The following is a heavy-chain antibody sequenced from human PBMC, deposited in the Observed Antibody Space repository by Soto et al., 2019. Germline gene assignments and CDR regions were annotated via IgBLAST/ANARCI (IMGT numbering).Heavy chain of an antibody. V-gene: IGHV4-30-4*08. J-gene: IGHJ6*02. CDR2: IYYSGST. CDR3: ARVNWNYGYYGMDV. CDR1: GGTIRSGGYY. Sequence: PSETQSLTCTVSGGTIRSGGYYWSWIRQPPGKGLEWIGYIYYSGSTYYNPSLKSRVTISVDTSKNQFSLKLSSVTAADTAVYYCARVNWNYGYYGMDVWGQGTTVTVS. D-gene: IGHD1-7*01.